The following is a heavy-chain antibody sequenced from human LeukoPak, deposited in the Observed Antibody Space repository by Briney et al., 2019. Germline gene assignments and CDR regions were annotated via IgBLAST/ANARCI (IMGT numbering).Heavy chain of an antibody. CDR3: AGYKVGATTVFNY. D-gene: IGHD1-26*01. V-gene: IGHV5-51*01. CDR2: IYPGDSDT. J-gene: IGHJ4*02. Sequence: GESLKISCKGSGYSFTSYWIGWVRQMPGKGLEWMGIIYPGDSDTRYSPPFQGQVTISADKSISIAYLQWSSLKASDTAMYYCAGYKVGATTVFNYWGQGTLVTVSS. CDR1: GYSFTSYW.